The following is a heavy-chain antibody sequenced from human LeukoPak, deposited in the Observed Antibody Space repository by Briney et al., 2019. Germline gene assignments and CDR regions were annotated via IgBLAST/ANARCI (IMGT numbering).Heavy chain of an antibody. CDR2: ISGSGGST. D-gene: IGHD3-22*01. CDR1: GFTFSSYA. Sequence: PGGSLRLSCAASGFTFSSYAMSWVRQAPGKGLEWVSAISGSGGSTYYADSVKGRFTISRDNSKNTLYLQMNSLRAEDTAVYYCAKEPYYYDSSGYRRHFDYWGQGTLVTVSS. CDR3: AKEPYYYDSSGYRRHFDY. J-gene: IGHJ4*02. V-gene: IGHV3-23*01.